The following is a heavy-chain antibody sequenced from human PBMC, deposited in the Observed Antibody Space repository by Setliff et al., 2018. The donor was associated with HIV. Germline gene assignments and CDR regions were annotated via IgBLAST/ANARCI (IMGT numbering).Heavy chain of an antibody. V-gene: IGHV1-46*01. CDR2: IDPSGGST. D-gene: IGHD3-16*01. CDR1: GYTFSSYA. CDR3: ARAVASRNIRGEYSFDY. J-gene: IGHJ4*02. Sequence: ASVKVSCKASGYTFSSYAMHWVRQAPGQGLEWMGIIDPSGGSTNYAQKFQGRLTMTSDTSTSTVYMELSSLRSEDTAVYYCARAVASRNIRGEYSFDYWGQGTLVTVSS.